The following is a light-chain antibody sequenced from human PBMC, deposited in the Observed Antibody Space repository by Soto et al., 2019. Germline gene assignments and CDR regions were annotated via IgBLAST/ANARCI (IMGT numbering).Light chain of an antibody. CDR3: SSYAGSNIYV. CDR1: SRDVGAHNY. V-gene: IGLV2-8*01. J-gene: IGLJ1*01. Sequence: QSALTQPPSASGSPGQSVTISCTGTSRDVGAHNYVSWYQQHPGKAPKLMIYEVSKRPSGVPDRFSGSKSGNTASLTVSGLQAEDEADYYCSSYAGSNIYVFGNGTKVTVL. CDR2: EVS.